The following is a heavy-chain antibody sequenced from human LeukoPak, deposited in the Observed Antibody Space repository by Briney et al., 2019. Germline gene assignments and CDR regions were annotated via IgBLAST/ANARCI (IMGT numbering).Heavy chain of an antibody. CDR3: ARLWFGESSWLDP. CDR1: GGSISRSTYY. V-gene: IGHV4-39*01. Sequence: SETLSLTCSVSGGSISRSTYYWGWIRQPPGKGLEWIGSFYYTGSTYYSPSLKSRVTISVDTSKNQFSLRLSSLTAADTAVYYCARLWFGESSWLDPWGQGTLVIVSS. CDR2: FYYTGST. D-gene: IGHD3-10*01. J-gene: IGHJ5*02.